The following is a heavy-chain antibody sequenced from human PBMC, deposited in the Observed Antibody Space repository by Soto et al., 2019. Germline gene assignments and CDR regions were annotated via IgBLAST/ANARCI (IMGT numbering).Heavy chain of an antibody. J-gene: IGHJ4*02. Sequence: EVQLLESGGGLVQPGVSLRLSCAASGFTFGNYGMSWVRQAPGKGLEWVSVISGSGGGTYYADSVQGRFTISRDNSKSTLYLQMSSLTAEDTAVYYCAQLYYYGSGRGYFDYWGQGTLVTVSS. D-gene: IGHD3-10*01. V-gene: IGHV3-23*01. CDR2: ISGSGGGT. CDR1: GFTFGNYG. CDR3: AQLYYYGSGRGYFDY.